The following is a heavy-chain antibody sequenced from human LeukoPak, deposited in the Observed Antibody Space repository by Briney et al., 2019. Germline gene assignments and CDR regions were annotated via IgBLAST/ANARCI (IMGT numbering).Heavy chain of an antibody. CDR3: ARDLRYSSGFHY. CDR2: INAGNGNT. CDR1: GYTFTSYA. J-gene: IGHJ4*02. Sequence: ASVKVSCKASGYTFTSYAMHWVRQAPGQRLEWMGWINAGNGNTKYSQKFQGRVTITRDTPASTAYMELSSLRSEDTAVYYYARDLRYSSGFHYWGQGTLVTVSS. V-gene: IGHV1-3*01. D-gene: IGHD6-19*01.